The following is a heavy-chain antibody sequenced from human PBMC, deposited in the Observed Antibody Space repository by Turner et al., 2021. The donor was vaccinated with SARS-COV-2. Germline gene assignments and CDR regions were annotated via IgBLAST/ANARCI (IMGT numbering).Heavy chain of an antibody. CDR2: ISSRSTYI. Sequence: EVQLVQSGGCLVKPGGSLSLSCASSGFTFSSYSMNWVRQAPGKGLEWVSVISSRSTYIHDADSVKGRFTISRDNAKNSLFLQMNSLRAEDTAVYYCARDLEVYVFGHMDVWGQGTTVTVSS. CDR1: GFTFSSYS. CDR3: ARDLEVYVFGHMDV. D-gene: IGHD2-8*01. J-gene: IGHJ6*02. V-gene: IGHV3-21*01.